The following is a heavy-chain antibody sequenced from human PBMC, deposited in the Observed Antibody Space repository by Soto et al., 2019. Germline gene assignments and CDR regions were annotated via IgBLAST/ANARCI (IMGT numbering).Heavy chain of an antibody. J-gene: IGHJ6*02. CDR2: IFYSGST. Sequence: SETLSLTCTVSGGSVSSGGSYWSWIRQPPGKVLEWIGYIFYSGSTNYNPSLKSRVTISVDTSRNQFSLNLISVTAPDTAVYYCARVSRGSNYYYGMDVWGQGTTVTV. CDR1: GGSVSSGGSY. V-gene: IGHV4-61*08. D-gene: IGHD3-10*01. CDR3: ARVSRGSNYYYGMDV.